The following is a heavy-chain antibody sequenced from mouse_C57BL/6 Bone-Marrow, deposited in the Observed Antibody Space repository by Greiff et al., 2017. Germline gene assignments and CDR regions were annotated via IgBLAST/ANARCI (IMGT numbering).Heavy chain of an antibody. J-gene: IGHJ3*01. Sequence: QVQLKESGPELVKPGASVKLSCKASGYTFTSYDINWVKQRPGQGLEWIGWIYPRDGSTTYNEKFKGKATLTVDTSSSTAYMELHSLTSEDSAVYFCARRRPVAYWGQGTLVTVSA. CDR2: IYPRDGST. V-gene: IGHV1-85*01. CDR1: GYTFTSYD. CDR3: ARRRPVAY.